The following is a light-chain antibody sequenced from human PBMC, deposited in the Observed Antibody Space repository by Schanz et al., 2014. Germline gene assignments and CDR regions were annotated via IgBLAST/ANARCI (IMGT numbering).Light chain of an antibody. CDR1: QSVSSN. V-gene: IGKV3-20*01. Sequence: EIVMTQSPGTLSVSPGERVTLSCRASQSVSSNLAWYQKKPGQAPRLLIYDASTRATGISARFSGSGSGTDFTLTISRLEPEDFAVYYWQQYGSSPLTFGGGTKVEIK. J-gene: IGKJ4*01. CDR2: DAS. CDR3: QQYGSSPLT.